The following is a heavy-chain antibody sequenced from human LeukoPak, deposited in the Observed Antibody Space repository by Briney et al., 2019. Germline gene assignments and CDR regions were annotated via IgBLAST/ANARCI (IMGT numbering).Heavy chain of an antibody. D-gene: IGHD5-12*01. CDR2: THYRGST. J-gene: IGHJ3*02. Sequence: SETLSLTCTVSGCSISTYYWSWIRQPPGKRLEWIGYTHYRGSTNYNPSLKSRVTISVDTSKNQFSLNLSSVTAADTAMYYCVRDLGTSGSDAYDIWGQGTMVTVSS. V-gene: IGHV4-59*01. CDR1: GCSISTYY. CDR3: VRDLGTSGSDAYDI.